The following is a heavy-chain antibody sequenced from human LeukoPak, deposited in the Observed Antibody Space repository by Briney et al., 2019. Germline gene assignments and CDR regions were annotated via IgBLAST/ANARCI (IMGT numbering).Heavy chain of an antibody. D-gene: IGHD3-22*01. Sequence: SETLSLTCTVSGGSISSYHWIWIRQPPGKGLEWIGYIHYSGSTNYNPSLKSGVTTSVDTSKKQFSLKLRSVTAADTAVYYCARHAHSSGYYPTEYFDLWGRGTLVTVSS. J-gene: IGHJ2*01. CDR3: ARHAHSSGYYPTEYFDL. CDR1: GGSISSYH. CDR2: IHYSGST. V-gene: IGHV4-59*08.